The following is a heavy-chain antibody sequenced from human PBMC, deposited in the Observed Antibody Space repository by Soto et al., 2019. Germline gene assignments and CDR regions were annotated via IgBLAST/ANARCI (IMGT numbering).Heavy chain of an antibody. CDR1: GFTFSSYG. V-gene: IGHV3-30*18. CDR2: ISYDGSNK. CDR3: AKGTRRQLVRTYNDY. D-gene: IGHD6-13*01. J-gene: IGHJ4*02. Sequence: GGSLRLSCAASGFTFSSYGMHWVRQAPGKGLEWVAVISYDGSNKYYADSVKGRFTISRDNSKNTLYLQMNSLRAEETAVYYCAKGTRRQLVRTYNDYWGQGTLVTGSS.